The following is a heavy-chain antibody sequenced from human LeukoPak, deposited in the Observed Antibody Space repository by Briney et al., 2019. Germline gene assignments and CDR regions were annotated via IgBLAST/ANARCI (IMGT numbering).Heavy chain of an antibody. CDR3: ARGRGYYDRSGYYFYAPVDY. V-gene: IGHV4-34*01. Sequence: SETLSLTCAVYGGSFSGYYWSWIRQPPGKGLEWIGEINHSGSTNYNPSLKSRVTISVDTSKNQFSLKLSSVTAADTAVYYCARGRGYYDRSGYYFYAPVDYWGQGTLVTVSS. CDR2: INHSGST. D-gene: IGHD3-22*01. J-gene: IGHJ4*02. CDR1: GGSFSGYY.